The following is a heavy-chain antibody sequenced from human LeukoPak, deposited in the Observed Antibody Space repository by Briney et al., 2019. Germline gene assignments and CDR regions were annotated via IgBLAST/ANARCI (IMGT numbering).Heavy chain of an antibody. D-gene: IGHD1-14*01. J-gene: IGHJ3*02. CDR3: TKPARTDAFDI. V-gene: IGHV3-30*18. CDR1: GFTFSSYG. Sequence: GGSLRLSCAASGFTFSSYGMHWVRQAPGKGLEWVAVISYDGSNKYYADSVKGRFTISRDNSKNTLYLQMNSLRAEDTAVYYCTKPARTDAFDIWGQGTMVTVSS. CDR2: ISYDGSNK.